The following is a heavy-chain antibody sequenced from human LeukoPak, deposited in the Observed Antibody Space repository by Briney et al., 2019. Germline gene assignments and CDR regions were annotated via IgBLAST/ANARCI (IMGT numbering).Heavy chain of an antibody. Sequence: GGSLRLSCAASGFTFSSYSMNWVRQAPGKGLEWVSSISSSSSYIYYADSVKGRFTISRDNAKNSLYLQMNSLRAEDTAVYYCARDARGYSSSWYEGGGFDPWGQGTLVTVSS. J-gene: IGHJ5*02. V-gene: IGHV3-21*01. CDR3: ARDARGYSSSWYEGGGFDP. CDR1: GFTFSSYS. D-gene: IGHD6-13*01. CDR2: ISSSSSYI.